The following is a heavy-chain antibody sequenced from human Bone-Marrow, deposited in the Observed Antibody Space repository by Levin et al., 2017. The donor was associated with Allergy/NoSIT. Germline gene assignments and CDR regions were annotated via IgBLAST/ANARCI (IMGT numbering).Heavy chain of an antibody. CDR2: INRGGSSI. J-gene: IGHJ6*02. Sequence: LGESLKISCAASGFTFSDSYMTWIRQSPGKGLEWVSNINRGGSSIYYADSVKGRFTISRDNAKNSLYLQMNGLRDEDTASYYCARGIYAMDVWGRGTTVTVSS. CDR1: GFTFSDSY. V-gene: IGHV3-11*01. CDR3: ARGIYAMDV. D-gene: IGHD2-15*01.